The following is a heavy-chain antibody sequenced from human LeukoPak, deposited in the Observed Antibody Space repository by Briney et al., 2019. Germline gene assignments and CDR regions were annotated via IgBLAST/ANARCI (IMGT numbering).Heavy chain of an antibody. J-gene: IGHJ3*02. D-gene: IGHD4-17*01. CDR1: GFTFSSYW. Sequence: GGSLRLSCAASGFTFSSYWMHWVRQAPGKGLVWVSRINTDGSSTNYADSVKGRFSISRDNAKNTLSLQMNSLRDEDTAVYYCARGTTVIRNALDIWGQGTMVTASS. CDR3: ARGTTVIRNALDI. CDR2: INTDGSST. V-gene: IGHV3-74*01.